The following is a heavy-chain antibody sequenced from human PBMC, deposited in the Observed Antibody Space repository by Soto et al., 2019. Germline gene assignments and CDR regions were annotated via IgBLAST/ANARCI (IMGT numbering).Heavy chain of an antibody. D-gene: IGHD3-22*01. CDR2: IWYDGSNK. V-gene: IGHV3-33*01. CDR3: ARGVAGDRSDDLDDY. Sequence: QVQLVESGGGVVQPGRSLRLSCAASGFTFSSYGMHWVRQAPGKGLEWVAVIWYDGSNKYYADSVKGRFTISRDNSKNTLYLQMNSLRAEDTAVYYCARGVAGDRSDDLDDYWGQGTLVTVSS. CDR1: GFTFSSYG. J-gene: IGHJ4*02.